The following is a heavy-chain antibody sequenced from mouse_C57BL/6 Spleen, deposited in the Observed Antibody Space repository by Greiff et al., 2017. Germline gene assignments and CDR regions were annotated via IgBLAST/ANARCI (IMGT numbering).Heavy chain of an antibody. V-gene: IGHV1-52*01. CDR2: IDPSDSET. Sequence: VQLQQPGAELVRPGSSVKLSCKASGYTFTSYWMHWVKQRPIQGLEWIGNIDPSDSETHYNQKFKDKATLTVDKSSSTAYMQLSSLTSEDSAVYDCALYGSSSNWYFDVWGTGTTVTVSS. J-gene: IGHJ1*03. CDR1: GYTFTSYW. CDR3: ALYGSSSNWYFDV. D-gene: IGHD1-1*01.